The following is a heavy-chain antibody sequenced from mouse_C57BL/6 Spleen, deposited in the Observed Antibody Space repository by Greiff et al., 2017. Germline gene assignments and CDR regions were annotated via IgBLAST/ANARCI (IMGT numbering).Heavy chain of an antibody. J-gene: IGHJ2*01. CDR3: AREALTTEWDY. Sequence: EVKLVESGGGLVKPGGSLKLSCAASGFTFSSYAMSWVRQTPEKRLEWVATISDGGSYTYYPDNVKGRFTISRDNAKNNLYLQMSHLKSEDTAMYYCAREALTTEWDYWGQGTTLTVSS. CDR1: GFTFSSYA. D-gene: IGHD1-1*01. CDR2: ISDGGSYT. V-gene: IGHV5-4*01.